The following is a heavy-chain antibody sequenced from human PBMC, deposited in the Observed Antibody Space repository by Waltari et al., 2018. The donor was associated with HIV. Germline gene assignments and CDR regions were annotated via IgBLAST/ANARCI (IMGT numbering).Heavy chain of an antibody. J-gene: IGHJ6*03. Sequence: QVQLVQSGAAVKKPGASVKVSCKASGYTSTGYYMHWVRQAPGQGLEWMGRINPNSGGTNYAQKFQGRVTMTRDTSISTAYMELSRLRSDDTAVYYCARLNYYYYYMDVWGKGTTVTVSS. CDR1: GYTSTGYY. V-gene: IGHV1-2*06. CDR3: ARLNYYYYYMDV. CDR2: INPNSGGT.